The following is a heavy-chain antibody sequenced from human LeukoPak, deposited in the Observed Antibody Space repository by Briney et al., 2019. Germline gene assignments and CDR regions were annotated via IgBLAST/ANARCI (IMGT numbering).Heavy chain of an antibody. CDR1: GGSISSYY. CDR3: ARDPRAGHLDY. CDR2: IYYSGST. J-gene: IGHJ4*02. V-gene: IGHV4-59*01. Sequence: PSETLSLTCTVSGGSISSYYWSWIRQPPGKGLEWIGYIYYSGSTNYNPSLKSRVTISVDTSKNQFPLKLSSVTAADTAVYYCARDPRAGHLDYWGQGTLVTVSS.